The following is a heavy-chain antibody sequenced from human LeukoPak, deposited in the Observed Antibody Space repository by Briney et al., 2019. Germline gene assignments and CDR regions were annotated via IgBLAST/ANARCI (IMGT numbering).Heavy chain of an antibody. Sequence: SETLSLTCAVYGGSFSGYYWSWIRQPPGKGLEWIGEINHSGSTNYNPSLKSRVTTSVDTSKNQFSLKLSSVTAADTAVYYCARRYYYYYGMDVWGQGTTVTVSS. CDR1: GGSFSGYY. V-gene: IGHV4-34*01. CDR2: INHSGST. CDR3: ARRYYYYYGMDV. J-gene: IGHJ6*02.